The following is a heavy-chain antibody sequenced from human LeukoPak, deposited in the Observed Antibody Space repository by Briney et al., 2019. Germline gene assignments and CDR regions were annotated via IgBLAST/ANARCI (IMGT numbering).Heavy chain of an antibody. V-gene: IGHV3-7*01. Sequence: GGSLRLSCAASGFTFSSYGMHWVRQAPGKGLEWVANIRQDGSEMYYVGSVKGRFTISRDNAKNSLYLQMNSLRVEDTSIYYCARPRGYCSGGSCFPPDYWGQGTLVTVSS. CDR1: GFTFSSYG. CDR3: ARPRGYCSGGSCFPPDY. J-gene: IGHJ4*02. CDR2: IRQDGSEM. D-gene: IGHD2-15*01.